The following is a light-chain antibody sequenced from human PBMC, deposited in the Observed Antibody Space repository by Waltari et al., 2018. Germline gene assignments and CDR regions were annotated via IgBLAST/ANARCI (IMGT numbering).Light chain of an antibody. CDR1: QSVSRAF. V-gene: IGKV3-20*01. J-gene: IGKJ1*01. Sequence: EIVLTQSPGTLSLSLGERATVSCRASQSVSRAFAWYQQKPGQAPRLLIHGASTRATGIPHRFSGSGSGTDFSLTISRLEPDDFAVYYCQHYLRLPVTFGQGTTVEI. CDR2: GAS. CDR3: QHYLRLPVT.